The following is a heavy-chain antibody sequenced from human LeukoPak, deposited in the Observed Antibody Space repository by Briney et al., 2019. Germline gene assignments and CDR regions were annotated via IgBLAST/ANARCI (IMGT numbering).Heavy chain of an antibody. CDR1: GFTFSSYW. Sequence: GGSLRLSCAASGFTFSSYWMNWVRQAPGKGLEWVANIKQDGSEKYYVDSVKGRFTISRDNAKNSLYLQMNSLRPEDTAVYYCAREGSYYDSSGYYSSFDYWGQGTLVTVSS. CDR3: AREGSYYDSSGYYSSFDY. CDR2: IKQDGSEK. D-gene: IGHD3-22*01. V-gene: IGHV3-7*03. J-gene: IGHJ4*02.